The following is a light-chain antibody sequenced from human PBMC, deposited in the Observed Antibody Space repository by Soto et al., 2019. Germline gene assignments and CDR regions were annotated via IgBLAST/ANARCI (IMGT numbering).Light chain of an antibody. Sequence: AIEMTQSPSSLSASVGDRVTITCRASQGIRSDLGWYQQKPGKAPKLLIYAASSLQTGVPSRFSGSGSGTDFTLTISSLQPEDFATYYCLQDYNFPLTFGGGTKVEIK. CDR2: AAS. J-gene: IGKJ4*01. CDR3: LQDYNFPLT. V-gene: IGKV1-6*01. CDR1: QGIRSD.